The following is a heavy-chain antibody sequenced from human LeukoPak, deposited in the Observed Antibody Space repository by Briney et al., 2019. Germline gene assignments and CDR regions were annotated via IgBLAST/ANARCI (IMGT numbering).Heavy chain of an antibody. CDR3: ARDTYGSGSYWFDY. CDR2: ISSSSSTV. D-gene: IGHD3-10*01. V-gene: IGHV3-48*01. J-gene: IGHJ4*02. Sequence: GGSLRLSCSASGSTFSSYSMNWVRQAPGKGLEWVSYISSSSSTVYYADSVKGRFSISRDSAKNSLYLQMNSLRAEDTAVYYCARDTYGSGSYWFDYWGQGTLVTVSS. CDR1: GSTFSSYS.